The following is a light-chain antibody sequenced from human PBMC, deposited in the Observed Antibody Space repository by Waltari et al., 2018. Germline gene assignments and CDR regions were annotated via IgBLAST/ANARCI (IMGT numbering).Light chain of an antibody. CDR3: QSYDSSLSGSWV. V-gene: IGLV1-40*01. J-gene: IGLJ3*02. Sequence: QSVLTQPPSVSGAPGQRVTISCTGTSSNIGAGYDVHWYQQLPGTAPQLLIYANSIRPSGFPDRFSGSKSCTSASLAITWLQAEDEADYYCQSYDSSLSGSWVFGGGTKLTVL. CDR2: ANS. CDR1: SSNIGAGYD.